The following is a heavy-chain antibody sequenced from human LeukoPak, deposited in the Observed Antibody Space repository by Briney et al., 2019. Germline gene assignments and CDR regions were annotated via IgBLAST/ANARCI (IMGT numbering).Heavy chain of an antibody. CDR2: IYYSGST. V-gene: IGHV4-39*01. D-gene: IGHD3-9*01. CDR1: GGSISRSSYY. Sequence: SETLSLTCTVSGGSISRSSYYWGWIRQPPGKGLEWIGSIYYSGSTYYNPSLKSRVTISVDTSKNQFSLKLSSVTAADTAVYYCASGEGVLRYFDWLLSTYYYYGMDVWGQGTTVTVSS. J-gene: IGHJ6*02. CDR3: ASGEGVLRYFDWLLSTYYYYGMDV.